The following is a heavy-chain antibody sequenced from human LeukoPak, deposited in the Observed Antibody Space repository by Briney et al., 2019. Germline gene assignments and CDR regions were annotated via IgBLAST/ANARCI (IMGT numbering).Heavy chain of an antibody. CDR2: ISGSGSST. J-gene: IGHJ4*02. V-gene: IGHV3-23*01. D-gene: IGHD6-13*01. CDR3: ARAMYSGTWYPFDY. Sequence: GGSLRLSCVASGFTFSTYAMSWVRQAPGKGLQWVSGISGSGSSTYYADSVKGRFTISRDNSKNTLYLQMNSLRPEDTAVYSCARAMYSGTWYPFDYWGQGTLVPVSS. CDR1: GFTFSTYA.